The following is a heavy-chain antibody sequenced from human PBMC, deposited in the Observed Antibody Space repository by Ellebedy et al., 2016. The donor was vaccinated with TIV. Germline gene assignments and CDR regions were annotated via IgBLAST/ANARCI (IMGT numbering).Heavy chain of an antibody. CDR2: ISGSGGST. J-gene: IGHJ4*02. CDR1: GFTFSSYA. D-gene: IGHD2-15*01. Sequence: GESLKISCAASGFTFSSYAMSWVRQAQGKGLEWVSAISGSGGSTYYADSVKGRFTISRDNSKNTLYLQMNSLRAEDTAVYYCAKVPLDIVVVSPSCYFDYWGQGTLVTVSS. V-gene: IGHV3-23*01. CDR3: AKVPLDIVVVSPSCYFDY.